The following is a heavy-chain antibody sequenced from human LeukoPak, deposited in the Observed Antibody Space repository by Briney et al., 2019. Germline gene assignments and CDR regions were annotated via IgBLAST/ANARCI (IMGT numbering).Heavy chain of an antibody. Sequence: GGSLRLSCAASGFTFSSYGMHWVRQAPGKGLEWVAVISYDGSNKYYADSVKGRFTISRDNSKNTLYLQMNSLRAEDTAVYYCAKELDSKLWSPVDYWGQGTLVTVSS. CDR3: AKELDSKLWSPVDY. CDR2: ISYDGSNK. V-gene: IGHV3-30*18. CDR1: GFTFSSYG. D-gene: IGHD5-18*01. J-gene: IGHJ4*02.